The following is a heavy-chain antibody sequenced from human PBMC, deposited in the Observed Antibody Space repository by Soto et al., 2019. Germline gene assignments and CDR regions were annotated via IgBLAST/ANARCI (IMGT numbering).Heavy chain of an antibody. D-gene: IGHD3-22*01. J-gene: IGHJ4*02. CDR3: ARDLSRGITMIALEIHY. V-gene: IGHV3-30-3*01. CDR2: ISYDGSNK. CDR1: GFTFSNYA. Sequence: QVQLVESGGGVVQPGRSLRLSCAASGFTFSNYAMHWVRQAPGKGLELVAIISYDGSNKYYAESVRGRFTVSRDNPKNTLYLQMSTLRPEDTAVYYFARDLSRGITMIALEIHYWGQGTLVTVSS.